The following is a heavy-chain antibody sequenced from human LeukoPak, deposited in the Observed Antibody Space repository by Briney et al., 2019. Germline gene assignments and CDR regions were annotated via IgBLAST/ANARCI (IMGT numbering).Heavy chain of an antibody. CDR3: ARMYDSSGYYYPFGY. V-gene: IGHV4-59*08. CDR2: IYYTGST. D-gene: IGHD3-22*01. CDR1: GGSISSYY. J-gene: IGHJ4*02. Sequence: PSETLSLTCTVSGGSISSYYWSWIRQPPGKGLEWIGYIYYTGSTNYNPSLKSRVTISVDTSKNHFSLKLSSVTAADTAVYYCARMYDSSGYYYPFGYWGQGTLVTVSS.